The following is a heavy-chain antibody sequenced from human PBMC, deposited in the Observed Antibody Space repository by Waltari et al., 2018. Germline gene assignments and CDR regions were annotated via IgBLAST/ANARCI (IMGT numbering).Heavy chain of an antibody. CDR2: IYSGGST. D-gene: IGHD3-10*01. CDR1: GFTVSSNY. V-gene: IGHV3-66*02. Sequence: EVQLVESGGGLVQPGGSLRLSCAASGFTVSSNYMSWVRQAPGTGLEWVSVIYSGGSTYYADSVKGRFTISRDNSKNTLYLQMNSLRAEDTAVYYCARSGSYYYGSGSYPYGMDVWGQGTTVTVSS. J-gene: IGHJ6*02. CDR3: ARSGSYYYGSGSYPYGMDV.